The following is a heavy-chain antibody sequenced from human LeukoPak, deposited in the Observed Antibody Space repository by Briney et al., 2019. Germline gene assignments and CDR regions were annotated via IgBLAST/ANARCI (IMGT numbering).Heavy chain of an antibody. CDR3: VEMATRWYFDH. V-gene: IGHV4-39*01. CDR2: IYYSGST. CDR1: GGSISTTIYY. D-gene: IGHD5-24*01. Sequence: SETLSLTCTVSGGSISTTIYYWGWIRQPPGKGLEWIGSIYYSGSTYYNPSLQSRLTMSVDTSKNQFSLKLSSVTAADTAVYFCVEMATRWYFDHWGQGTLATVSS. J-gene: IGHJ4*02.